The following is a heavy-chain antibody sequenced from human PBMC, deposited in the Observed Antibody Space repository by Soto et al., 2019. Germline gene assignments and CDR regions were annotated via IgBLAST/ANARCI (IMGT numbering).Heavy chain of an antibody. V-gene: IGHV4-30-4*01. CDR2: IHVRGDT. D-gene: IGHD1-26*01. J-gene: IGHJ5*02. CDR1: GNSISRGDFY. CDR3: ARIGAVLGRVTNNWFGP. Sequence: PSQRMSRTCSLSGNSISRGDFYCPWIRQHRGRGLEWIGYIHVRGDTYYSPSPKRRLTRSEDMSRNTFSLYLAPVTAADTAVYYCARIGAVLGRVTNNWFGPWGQGTLVTVSS.